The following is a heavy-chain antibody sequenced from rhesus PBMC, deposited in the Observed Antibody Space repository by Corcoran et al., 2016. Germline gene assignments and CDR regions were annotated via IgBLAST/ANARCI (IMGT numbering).Heavy chain of an antibody. J-gene: IGHJ4*01. V-gene: IGHV4S14*01. CDR3: ASATGDFDY. Sequence: QVQLQESGPGLVKPSETLSLTCAVSGGSISGYYYWSWIRQPPGKGLEWIGSNYGSGGSNYLNPSLMSRVTLSVDTSKNQFSLKLSSVTAADTAVYYCASATGDFDYWGQGVLVTVSS. CDR2: NYGSGGSN. CDR1: GGSISGYYY.